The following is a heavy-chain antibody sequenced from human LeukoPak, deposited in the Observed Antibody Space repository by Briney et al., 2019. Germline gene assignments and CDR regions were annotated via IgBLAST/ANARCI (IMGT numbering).Heavy chain of an antibody. Sequence: PGGSLRLSGAASGFSVSSNYMTWVRQAPGKGLEWVSVIYSGGTTYYADSVKGRFTISRDNSKSTLHLQMNNLRAEDTAVYYCARDDLLTTVDYWGQGTLVTVSS. CDR2: IYSGGTT. J-gene: IGHJ4*02. D-gene: IGHD4-17*01. CDR1: GFSVSSNY. V-gene: IGHV3-66*02. CDR3: ARDDLLTTVDY.